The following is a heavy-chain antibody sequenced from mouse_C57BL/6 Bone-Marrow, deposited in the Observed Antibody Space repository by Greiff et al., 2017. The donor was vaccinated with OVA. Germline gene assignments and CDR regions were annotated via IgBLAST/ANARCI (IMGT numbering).Heavy chain of an antibody. CDR1: GFTFSSYG. V-gene: IGHV5-6*01. CDR3: ASLTPETWFAY. J-gene: IGHJ3*01. D-gene: IGHD1-1*01. Sequence: EVQVVESGGDLVKPGGSLKLSCAASGFTFSSYGMSWVRQTPDKRLEWVATISSGGSYTYYPDSVKGRFTISRDNAKNTLYLQMSSLKSEDTAMYYCASLTPETWFAYWGQGTLVTVSA. CDR2: ISSGGSYT.